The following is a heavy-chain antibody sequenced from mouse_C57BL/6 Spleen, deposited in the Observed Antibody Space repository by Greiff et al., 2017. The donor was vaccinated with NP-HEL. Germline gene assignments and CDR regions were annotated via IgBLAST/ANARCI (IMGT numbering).Heavy chain of an antibody. CDR1: GYTFTDYN. V-gene: IGHV1-22*01. CDR2: INPNNGGT. D-gene: IGHD1-1*01. Sequence: EVQLQQSGPELVKPGASVKMSCKASGYTFTDYNMHWVKQSHGKSLEWIGYINPNNGGTSYNQKFKGKATLTVNKSSSTAYMELRSLTSEDSAVYYCARTVTTVVALRSYWYFDVWGTGTTVTVSS. J-gene: IGHJ1*03. CDR3: ARTVTTVVALRSYWYFDV.